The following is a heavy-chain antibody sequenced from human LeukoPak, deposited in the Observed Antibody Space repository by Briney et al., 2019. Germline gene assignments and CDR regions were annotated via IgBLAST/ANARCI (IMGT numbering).Heavy chain of an antibody. CDR2: IKQDGSGE. Sequence: GGPLRLSCVASGFTFSRYWMSWVRQAPGKGLEWVAKIKQDGSGEYYLDSVKGRFTISRDNAKNSLYLRMNSLRADDTAVYFCTTGYSSGWYNEGNYWGQGTLVTVSS. CDR1: GFTFSRYW. J-gene: IGHJ4*02. D-gene: IGHD6-19*01. CDR3: TTGYSSGWYNEGNY. V-gene: IGHV3-7*01.